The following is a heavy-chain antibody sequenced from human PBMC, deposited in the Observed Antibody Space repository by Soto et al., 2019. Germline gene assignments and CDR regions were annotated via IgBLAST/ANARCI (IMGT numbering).Heavy chain of an antibody. V-gene: IGHV4-39*07. J-gene: IGHJ5*02. CDR3: ARNGDCTRPGCIVGWFDP. Sequence: SETLSLTCTVSGGSISSYYWGWIRQPPGKGLEWIGSIYYSGSTYYNPSLKSRVTISVDTSKNQFSLKLSSVTAADTAMYYCARNGDCTRPGCIVGWFDPWGPGTLVTVSS. CDR1: GGSISSYY. CDR2: IYYSGST. D-gene: IGHD2-8*01.